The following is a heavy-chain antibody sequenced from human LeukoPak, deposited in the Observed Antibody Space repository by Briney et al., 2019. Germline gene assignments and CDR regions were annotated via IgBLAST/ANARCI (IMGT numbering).Heavy chain of an antibody. CDR2: INPNTGGT. CDR3: ARGPTVTTDY. CDR1: GYTFTGYY. J-gene: IGHJ4*02. D-gene: IGHD4-17*01. V-gene: IGHV1-2*02. Sequence: ASVKESCKASGYTFTGYYMHWVRQAPGQGLEWMGWINPNTGGTNYAQNFQGRVTMTRDTSISTAYMELSRLKSDDTAVYYCARGPTVTTDYWGQGNLVTVSS.